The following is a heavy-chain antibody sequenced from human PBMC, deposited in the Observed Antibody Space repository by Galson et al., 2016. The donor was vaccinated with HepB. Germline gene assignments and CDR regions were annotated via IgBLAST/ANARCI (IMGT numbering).Heavy chain of an antibody. V-gene: IGHV3-23*01. D-gene: IGHD3-10*01. CDR1: GFTFSSYA. CDR3: AKTHSYYYGSGSSYYFDY. CDR2: ISGSGGST. Sequence: SLRLSCAAPGFTFSSYAMSWVRQAPGKGLEWVSAISGSGGSTYYADSVKGRFTISRDNSKNTLYLQMNSLRAEDTAVYYCAKTHSYYYGSGSSYYFDYWGQGTLVTVSS. J-gene: IGHJ4*02.